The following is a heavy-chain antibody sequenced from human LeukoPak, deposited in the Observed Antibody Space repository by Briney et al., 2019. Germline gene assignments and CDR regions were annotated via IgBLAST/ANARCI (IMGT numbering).Heavy chain of an antibody. Sequence: GGSLRLSCATSGFSFSSHAMTWVRQAPGKGLEWLSAISISGDDTYYADSVKGRFTISRDNSKNTLYLQMNSLRAEDTAVYYCAKDRAGYSSSWYGGPYGGDSDYWGQGTLVTVSS. J-gene: IGHJ4*02. D-gene: IGHD6-13*01. CDR2: ISISGDDT. V-gene: IGHV3-23*01. CDR1: GFSFSSHA. CDR3: AKDRAGYSSSWYGGPYGGDSDY.